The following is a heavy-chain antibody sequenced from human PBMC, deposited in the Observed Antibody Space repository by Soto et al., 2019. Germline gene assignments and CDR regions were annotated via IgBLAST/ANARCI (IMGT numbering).Heavy chain of an antibody. V-gene: IGHV3-23*01. Sequence: PGGSLRLSCAASGFSFGRYALSWVRQAPGKGLEWVSTISGSDGKTFYADSVKGRFSISRDTSQNTLYLQMNSLRADDTAIYYCARWSYLDYWGQGTRVTVSS. D-gene: IGHD3-3*01. J-gene: IGHJ4*02. CDR1: GFSFGRYA. CDR2: ISGSDGKT. CDR3: ARWSYLDY.